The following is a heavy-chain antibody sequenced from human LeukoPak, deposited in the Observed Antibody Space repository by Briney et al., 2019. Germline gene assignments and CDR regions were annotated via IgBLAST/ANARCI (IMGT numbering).Heavy chain of an antibody. CDR2: ISSSGSTI. J-gene: IGHJ6*03. CDR3: ARRPLDSAAAGTNYYYYYMDV. CDR1: GFTFSDYY. V-gene: IGHV3-11*04. D-gene: IGHD6-13*01. Sequence: GGSLRLSCAASGFTFSDYYMSWIRQAPGKGLEWVSHISSSGSTIYYADSVKGRFTISRDNAKNSLYLQMNSLRAEDTAVYYCARRPLDSAAAGTNYYYYYMDVWGKGTTVTVSS.